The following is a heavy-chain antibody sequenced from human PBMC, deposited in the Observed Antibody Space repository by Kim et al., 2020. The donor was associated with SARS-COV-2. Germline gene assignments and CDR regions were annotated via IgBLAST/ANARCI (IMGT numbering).Heavy chain of an antibody. Sequence: SETLSLTCTVSGGSISSSSYYWGWIRQPPGKGLEWIGSIYYSGSTYYNPSLKSRVTISVDTSKNQFSLKLSSVTAADTAVYYCASPRRVAVAGYYYYGMDVWGQGTTVTVSS. CDR1: GGSISSSSYY. J-gene: IGHJ6*02. CDR3: ASPRRVAVAGYYYYGMDV. V-gene: IGHV4-39*01. CDR2: IYYSGST. D-gene: IGHD6-19*01.